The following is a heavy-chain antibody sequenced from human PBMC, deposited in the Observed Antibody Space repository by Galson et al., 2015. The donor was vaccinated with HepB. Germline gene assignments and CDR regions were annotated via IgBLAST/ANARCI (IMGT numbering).Heavy chain of an antibody. V-gene: IGHV3-21*01. CDR3: ARGGYCSSTSCYNYYYYGMDV. J-gene: IGHJ6*02. D-gene: IGHD2-2*02. CDR1: GFTFSSYS. CDR2: ISSSSSYI. Sequence: SLRLSCAASGFTFSSYSMNWVRQAPGKGLEWVSSISSSSSYIYYADSVKGRFTISRDNAKNSLYLQMNSLRAEDTAVYYCARGGYCSSTSCYNYYYYGMDVWGQGTTVTVSS.